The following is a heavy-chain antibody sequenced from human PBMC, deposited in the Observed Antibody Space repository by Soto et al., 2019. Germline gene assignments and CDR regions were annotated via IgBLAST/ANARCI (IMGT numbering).Heavy chain of an antibody. J-gene: IGHJ4*02. D-gene: IGHD5-12*01. Sequence: QVQLVQSGAEVRQPASSVKVSCKTSGGTFSSYAISWVRQAPGQGLEWMGGIVPIVDTSTYAQKFQGRVTITADESTTTVYMERSSLRSDDTAVYYCVRVVAIPGYPDNWGQGTLGTVSS. CDR3: VRVVAIPGYPDN. CDR1: GGTFSSYA. CDR2: IVPIVDTS. V-gene: IGHV1-69*12.